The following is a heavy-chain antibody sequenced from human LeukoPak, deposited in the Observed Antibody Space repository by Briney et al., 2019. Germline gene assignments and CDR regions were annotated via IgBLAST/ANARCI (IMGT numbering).Heavy chain of an antibody. Sequence: GESLKISCKGSGYSFSTYWIAWGRQMPGKGLEWMGIIYPADSDTRYSPSFQGQVTISADKSISTAYLQWSSLKASDTAMYYCARSYQMVYNYMDVWGKGTTVTVSS. D-gene: IGHD6-13*01. V-gene: IGHV5-51*01. CDR2: IYPADSDT. CDR3: ARSYQMVYNYMDV. J-gene: IGHJ6*03. CDR1: GYSFSTYW.